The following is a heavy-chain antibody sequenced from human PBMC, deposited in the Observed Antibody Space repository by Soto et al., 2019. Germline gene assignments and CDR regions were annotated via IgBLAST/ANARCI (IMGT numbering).Heavy chain of an antibody. CDR2: INAYNGNT. Sequence: ASVKVSCKDSVYTYNSYGMSWVRQAHGQGLEWMGWINAYNGNTNYAQKLQGRVTMTTDTSTSTAYMELRSLRSDDTAVFYCARDPVAGTYFDYWGQGTLVTVSS. CDR1: VYTYNSYG. J-gene: IGHJ4*02. CDR3: ARDPVAGTYFDY. D-gene: IGHD6-19*01. V-gene: IGHV1-18*01.